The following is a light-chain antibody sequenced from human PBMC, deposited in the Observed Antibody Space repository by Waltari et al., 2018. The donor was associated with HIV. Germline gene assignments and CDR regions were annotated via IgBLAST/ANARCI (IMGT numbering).Light chain of an antibody. CDR3: QQYHTLYT. J-gene: IGKJ2*01. V-gene: IGKV1-5*03. CDR2: KAS. Sequence: DIQMTQSPSTLSASVGDRVTITCRASQSINVWLARYHQKPGKAPKLLIYKASSLERGIPSRITGSGSGTEFTLTISSLQPDDIGTYYCQQYHTLYTFGQGTRLEIK. CDR1: QSINVW.